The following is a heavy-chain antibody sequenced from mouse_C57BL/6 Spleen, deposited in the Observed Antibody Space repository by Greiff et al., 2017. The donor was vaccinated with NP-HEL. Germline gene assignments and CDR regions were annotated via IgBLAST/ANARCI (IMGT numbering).Heavy chain of an antibody. V-gene: IGHV1-82*01. Sequence: VQLQQSGPELVKPGASVKISCKASGYAFSSSWMNWVKQRPGKGLEWNGRIYPGDGDTNYNGKFKGKATLTADKSSSTAYMQLSSLTSEDSAVYFCARLVYFDYWGQGTTLTVSS. J-gene: IGHJ2*01. CDR1: GYAFSSSW. CDR2: IYPGDGDT. CDR3: ARLVYFDY.